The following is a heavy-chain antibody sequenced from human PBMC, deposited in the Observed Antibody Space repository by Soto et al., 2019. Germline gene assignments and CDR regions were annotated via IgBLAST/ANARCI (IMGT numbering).Heavy chain of an antibody. J-gene: IGHJ6*02. Sequence: EVQLVESGGGLVQPGGSLRLSCAASGFTVSSNYMSWVRQAPGKGLEWVSIIYSGGNTYYADSAKGRFTVSRDNSNNTLYLHMNSLRAEDTAVYYWAREAPPYSSNWPGYLYSGLDVWGQGTTVTVSS. CDR2: IYSGGNT. CDR1: GFTVSSNY. D-gene: IGHD6-13*01. V-gene: IGHV3-66*01. CDR3: AREAPPYSSNWPGYLYSGLDV.